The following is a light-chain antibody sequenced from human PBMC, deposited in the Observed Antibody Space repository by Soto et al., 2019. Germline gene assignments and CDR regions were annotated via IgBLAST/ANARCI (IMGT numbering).Light chain of an antibody. Sequence: QSALTQPASVYGSAGQSITISCTGTSNDVGGYNYVSWYQQHPGKAPKVMIYEVTYRPSGVSNRFSGSKSGNTASLTISGLQAEDEADYYCSSFTSRGTYVFGTGTKLTVL. CDR1: SNDVGGYNY. V-gene: IGLV2-14*01. CDR3: SSFTSRGTYV. J-gene: IGLJ1*01. CDR2: EVT.